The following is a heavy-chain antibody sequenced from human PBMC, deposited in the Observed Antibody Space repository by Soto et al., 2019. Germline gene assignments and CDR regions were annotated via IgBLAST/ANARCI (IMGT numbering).Heavy chain of an antibody. V-gene: IGHV4-39*01. D-gene: IGHD6-19*01. CDR1: GGSISSSSYY. J-gene: IGHJ6*02. CDR3: ARILMSAGIDYYYYYGMDV. Sequence: PSETLSLTCTVSGGSISSSSYYWGWIRQPPGKGLEWIGSIYYSGSTYYNPSLKSRVTISVDTSKNQFSLKLSSVTAADTAVYYCARILMSAGIDYYYYYGMDVWGQGTTVTVSS. CDR2: IYYSGST.